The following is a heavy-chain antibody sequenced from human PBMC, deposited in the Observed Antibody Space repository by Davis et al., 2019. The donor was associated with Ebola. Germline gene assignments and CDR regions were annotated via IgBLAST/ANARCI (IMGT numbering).Heavy chain of an antibody. CDR3: ARRVATSFWYFDL. V-gene: IGHV5-51*01. CDR1: GYTLTPSW. CDR2: IYPGDSDT. D-gene: IGHD5-12*01. Sequence: PGGSLNLSCKGPGYTLTPSWIGWFPRSPGKGLEWMGIIYPGDSDTRYSPSFQGQVTISADKSISTAYLQWSSLKASDTAMYYCARRVATSFWYFDLWGRGTLVTVSS. J-gene: IGHJ2*01.